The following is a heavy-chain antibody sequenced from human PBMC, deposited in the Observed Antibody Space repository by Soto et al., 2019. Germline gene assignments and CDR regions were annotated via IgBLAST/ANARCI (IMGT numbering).Heavy chain of an antibody. CDR3: AREIVTAGGNNYFDP. J-gene: IGHJ5*02. Sequence: SETLPSPAVSLVAPSPVVTGGVGSASLQVGGLEWIGNVYHTGDTNFNPSLQSRVTISVDKSNNQFSLRLNSLTAADTAVYFCAREIVTAGGNNYFDPWGPGTLVTVSS. V-gene: IGHV4-4*02. D-gene: IGHD2-21*02. CDR2: VYHTGDT. CDR1: VAPSPVVTG.